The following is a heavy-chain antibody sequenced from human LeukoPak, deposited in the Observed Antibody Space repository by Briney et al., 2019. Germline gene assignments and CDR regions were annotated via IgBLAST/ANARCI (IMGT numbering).Heavy chain of an antibody. CDR2: IKQDGSEK. V-gene: IGHV3-7*03. J-gene: IGHJ3*02. Sequence: GGSLRLSCAASGFTFSSYWMSWVRQAPGKGLEWVANIKQDGSEKYYVDSAKGRFTISRDNAKNSLYLQMNSLRAEDTAVYYCAREPRGPLKDAFDIWGQGTMVTVSS. CDR1: GFTFSSYW. CDR3: AREPRGPLKDAFDI.